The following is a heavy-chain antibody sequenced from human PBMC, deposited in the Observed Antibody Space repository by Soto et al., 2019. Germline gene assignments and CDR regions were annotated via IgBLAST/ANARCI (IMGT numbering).Heavy chain of an antibody. Sequence: GGSLRLSCEASGFTFSSYAMTWVRQAPGKGLEWVSAISDSGGNTHYADSVKGRFTISRDNSKNTLYLQMNSLRAEDTAVYYCGKDREVNSFVRGYFDLRGQGTLVTVSS. CDR2: ISDSGGNT. D-gene: IGHD1-26*01. CDR3: GKDREVNSFVRGYFDL. J-gene: IGHJ4*02. V-gene: IGHV3-23*01. CDR1: GFTFSSYA.